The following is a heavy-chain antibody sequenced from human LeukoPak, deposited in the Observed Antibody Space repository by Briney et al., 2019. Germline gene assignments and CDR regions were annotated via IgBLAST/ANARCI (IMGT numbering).Heavy chain of an antibody. CDR1: GDSIRSYY. D-gene: IGHD3-3*01. J-gene: IGHJ3*02. CDR3: AKIITIFGVEAGAFDI. V-gene: IGHV4-4*07. Sequence: SETLSLTCTVSGDSIRSYYWSWIRQPAGKGLEWIGRIYSSGGSNYNPSLKSRVTMSVDTSKNQFSLKLSSVTAADTAVYYCAKIITIFGVEAGAFDIWGQGTTVTASS. CDR2: IYSSGGS.